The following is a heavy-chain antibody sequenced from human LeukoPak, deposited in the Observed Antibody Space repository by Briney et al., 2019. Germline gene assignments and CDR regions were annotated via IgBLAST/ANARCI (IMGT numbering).Heavy chain of an antibody. CDR2: IKQDGSTK. CDR3: ARDTDGSLDY. J-gene: IGHJ4*02. D-gene: IGHD1-26*01. Sequence: GGSLRLSCAPSGFTFTNSWMAWVRQAPGKGLEWVANIKQDGSTKHYADSLKGRFTISRDNPKNSLYLQMNSLRADDTAVYYCARDTDGSLDYWGQGILVTVAS. V-gene: IGHV3-7*01. CDR1: GFTFTNSW.